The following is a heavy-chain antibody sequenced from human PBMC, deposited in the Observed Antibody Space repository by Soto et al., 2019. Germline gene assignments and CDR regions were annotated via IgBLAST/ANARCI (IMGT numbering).Heavy chain of an antibody. J-gene: IGHJ2*01. CDR3: ARDHALYDYICGSYRDWYFDL. CDR2: VSSSGSTI. Sequence: QVQLVESGGGLVKPGGSLRLSCAASGFTFSDYYMSWIRQAPGNGLGWVPYVSSSGSTIYYADSVKGRFTISRDNAKNSVYLQMNSLRVEDTAVYYCARDHALYDYICGSYRDWYFDLWGRGTLVTV. CDR1: GFTFSDYY. D-gene: IGHD3-16*02. V-gene: IGHV3-11*04.